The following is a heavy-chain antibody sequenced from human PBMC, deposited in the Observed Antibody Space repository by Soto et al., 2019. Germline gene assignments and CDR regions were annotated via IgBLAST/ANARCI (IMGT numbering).Heavy chain of an antibody. Sequence: GGSLRLSCAASGFTFSNFAMTWVRQAPGKGLEWVSVISGSGVSTYYAESVKGRFTISRDNSKSTLYLQMNSLTVEDTAVYYCASSAAVAGTEIQHWGQGTLVTVSS. CDR3: ASSAAVAGTEIQH. J-gene: IGHJ1*01. CDR2: ISGSGVST. D-gene: IGHD6-19*01. CDR1: GFTFSNFA. V-gene: IGHV3-23*01.